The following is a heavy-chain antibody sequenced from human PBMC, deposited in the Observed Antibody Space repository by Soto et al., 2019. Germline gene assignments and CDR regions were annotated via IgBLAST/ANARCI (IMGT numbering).Heavy chain of an antibody. D-gene: IGHD4-17*01. Sequence: QVQLVQSGAEVKKPGSSVKVSCKASGGTFSSYDISWVRQAPGQGLEWIGGIIPIFGTANYAQKFQGRVTISADESTSTAYMELSSLRSEDTAVYYCARDRDGDYDSSKYGMDVWGQGTTVTVSS. CDR2: IIPIFGTA. CDR1: GGTFSSYD. V-gene: IGHV1-69*12. CDR3: ARDRDGDYDSSKYGMDV. J-gene: IGHJ6*02.